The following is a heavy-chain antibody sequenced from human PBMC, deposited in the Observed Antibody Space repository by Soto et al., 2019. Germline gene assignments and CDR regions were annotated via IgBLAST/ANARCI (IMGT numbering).Heavy chain of an antibody. CDR2: IWYDGSNK. J-gene: IGHJ6*02. CDR1: GFTFSSYG. CDR3: AREGQYSSGDYYYYYGMDV. V-gene: IGHV3-33*01. D-gene: IGHD6-19*01. Sequence: QVQLVESGGGVVQPGRSLRLSCAASGFTFSSYGMHWVRQAPGKGLEWVAVIWYDGSNKYYADSVKGRFTISRDNSKNTLYLQMNSLRAEDTAVYYCAREGQYSSGDYYYYYGMDVWGQGTTVTVSS.